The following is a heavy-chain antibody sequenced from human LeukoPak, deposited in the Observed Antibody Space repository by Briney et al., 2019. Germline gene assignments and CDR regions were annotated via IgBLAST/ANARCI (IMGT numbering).Heavy chain of an antibody. J-gene: IGHJ4*02. Sequence: ASVKVSCKASGYTFTSYGISWVRQAPGQGLEWMGWISAYNGNTNYAQKLQGRVTMTTDTSTSTAYMELRSLRSDDTAVYYCASDHDYGDHSWVYYFDHWGQGTLVTVSS. V-gene: IGHV1-18*01. D-gene: IGHD4-17*01. CDR2: ISAYNGNT. CDR3: ASDHDYGDHSWVYYFDH. CDR1: GYTFTSYG.